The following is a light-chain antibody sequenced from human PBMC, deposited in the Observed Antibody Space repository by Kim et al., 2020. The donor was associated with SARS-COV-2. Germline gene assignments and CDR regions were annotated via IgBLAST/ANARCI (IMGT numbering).Light chain of an antibody. CDR1: SSNIGRNT. CDR3: ATWDDRLDAWL. V-gene: IGLV1-44*01. CDR2: TDD. J-gene: IGLJ3*02. Sequence: SVLTQKPSASGTPGQRVTISCSGSSSNIGRNTVNWYQQFPGTAPQLLIDTDDRRPSGVSDRVSCSKSGTSASLAISALRSEDEADYYCATWDDRLDAWLFCAGTQLTVL.